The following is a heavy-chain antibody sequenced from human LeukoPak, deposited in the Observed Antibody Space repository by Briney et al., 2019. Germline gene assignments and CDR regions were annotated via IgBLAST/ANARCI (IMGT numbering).Heavy chain of an antibody. V-gene: IGHV3-23*01. CDR1: GFTFNNYA. Sequence: PGGSLRLSCAASGFTFNNYAMSWVRQTPGKGLEWVSGISDSAASTYYTDSVKGRFTISRDNSKDTVYLQMNNLRVADTALYFCVRHDSYIPFWGQGGLVTVSS. D-gene: IGHD5-18*01. CDR3: VRHDSYIPF. J-gene: IGHJ1*01. CDR2: ISDSAAST.